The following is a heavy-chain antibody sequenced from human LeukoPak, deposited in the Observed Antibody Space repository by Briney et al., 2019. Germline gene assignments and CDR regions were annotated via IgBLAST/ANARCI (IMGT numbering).Heavy chain of an antibody. CDR2: INPNSGGT. D-gene: IGHD7-27*01. J-gene: IGHJ4*02. CDR3: ARVVNWGSGPFDY. Sequence: ASVKVSCKASGYTFTGYYMHWVRQAPGQGLEWMGRINPNSGGTNYAQKFQGRVTMTRDTSISTAYMELSRLRSDDTAVYYCARVVNWGSGPFDYWGQGTLDTVSS. CDR1: GYTFTGYY. V-gene: IGHV1-2*06.